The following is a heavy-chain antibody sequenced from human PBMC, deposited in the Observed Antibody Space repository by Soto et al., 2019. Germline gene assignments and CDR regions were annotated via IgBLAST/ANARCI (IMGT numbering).Heavy chain of an antibody. CDR1: GGTFSSYA. Sequence: SVKVSCXASGGTFSSYAISWVRQAPGQGLEWMGGIIPIFGTANYAQKFQGRVTITADESTSTAYMELSSLRSEDTAVYYCATLTNCGGDCYYFDYWGQGTLVTVS. CDR3: ATLTNCGGDCYYFDY. V-gene: IGHV1-69*13. CDR2: IIPIFGTA. J-gene: IGHJ4*02. D-gene: IGHD2-21*02.